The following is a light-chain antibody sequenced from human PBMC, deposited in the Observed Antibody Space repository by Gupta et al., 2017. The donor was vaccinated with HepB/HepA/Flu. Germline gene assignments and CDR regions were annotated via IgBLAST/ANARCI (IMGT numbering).Light chain of an antibody. J-gene: IGKJ3*01. Sequence: EVVLTQFPATLSLSAGERATLSCRASQSISNYLGWYQQKPGQAPRLLISDASNRATGIPARFSGSGSGTDFTLTISSLEPEDSAVYYCQHRSKWPITFGHGTKVDIK. CDR2: DAS. CDR3: QHRSKWPIT. CDR1: QSISNY. V-gene: IGKV3-11*01.